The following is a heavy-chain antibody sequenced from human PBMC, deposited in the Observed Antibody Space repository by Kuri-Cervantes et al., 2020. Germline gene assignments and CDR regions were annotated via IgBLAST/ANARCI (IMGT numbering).Heavy chain of an antibody. Sequence: GESLKISCAASGFTFSSYSMNWVRQAPGKGLEWVAVISYDGSNKYYADSVKGRFTISRDNSKNTLYLQMNSLRAEDTAVYYCARDGATVTTTYYYGMDVWGQGTTVTVSS. CDR3: ARDGATVTTTYYYGMDV. D-gene: IGHD4-17*01. CDR2: ISYDGSNK. CDR1: GFTFSSYS. V-gene: IGHV3-30*03. J-gene: IGHJ6*02.